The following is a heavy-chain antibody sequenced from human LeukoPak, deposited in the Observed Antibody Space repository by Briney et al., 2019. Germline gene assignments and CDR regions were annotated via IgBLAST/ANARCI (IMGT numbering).Heavy chain of an antibody. CDR2: IYHRGNT. CDR1: GGSISSSNW. CDR3: ARDSYYYDSSGYYRFDY. Sequence: SGTLSLTCAVSGGSISSSNWWNWVRQTPGKGLEWIGEIYHRGNTHYNPSLKSRVTMSVDTSTNQFSLKLRSVTAADTAVYYCARDSYYYDSSGYYRFDYWGQGTLVTVSS. V-gene: IGHV4-4*02. D-gene: IGHD3-22*01. J-gene: IGHJ4*02.